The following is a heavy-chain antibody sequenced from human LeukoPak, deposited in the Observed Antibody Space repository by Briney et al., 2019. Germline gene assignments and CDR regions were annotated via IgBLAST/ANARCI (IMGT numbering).Heavy chain of an antibody. CDR2: VYYSGTT. CDR3: ARARMEGWFDP. Sequence: SETLSLTCTVSGGSISSYYWSWIRQPPGKGLEWIGYVYYSGTTNYNPSLKSRVTISVDTSKNQFSLKLSSVTAADTAVYYCARARMEGWFDPWGQGTLVTVSS. D-gene: IGHD1-14*01. CDR1: GGSISSYY. J-gene: IGHJ5*02. V-gene: IGHV4-59*12.